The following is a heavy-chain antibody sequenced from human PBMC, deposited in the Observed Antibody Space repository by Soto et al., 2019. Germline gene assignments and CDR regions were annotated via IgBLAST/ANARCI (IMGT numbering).Heavy chain of an antibody. CDR3: ATGYCSSTSCYDWFDP. CDR2: FDPEDGET. CDR1: GYTLTELS. D-gene: IGHD2-2*01. Sequence: ASVKVSCKVSGYTLTELSMHWVRQAPGKGLEWMGGFDPEDGETIYAQKFQGRVTMTEDTSTDTAYMELSSLRSEDTAVYYCATGYCSSTSCYDWFDPWGQGTLVTVSS. V-gene: IGHV1-24*01. J-gene: IGHJ5*02.